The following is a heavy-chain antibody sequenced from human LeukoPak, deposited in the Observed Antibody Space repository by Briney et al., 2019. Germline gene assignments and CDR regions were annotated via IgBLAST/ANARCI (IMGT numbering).Heavy chain of an antibody. D-gene: IGHD3-22*01. J-gene: IGHJ4*02. CDR3: AKVGYYYDSSGYYDY. Sequence: GGSLRLSCAASGFTFSSYAMSWVRQAPGKGLEWVSAISGSGGSTYYADSVKGRFTISRDNSENTLYLQMNSLRAEDTAVYYCAKVGYYYDSSGYYDYWGQGTLVTVSS. CDR2: ISGSGGST. CDR1: GFTFSSYA. V-gene: IGHV3-23*01.